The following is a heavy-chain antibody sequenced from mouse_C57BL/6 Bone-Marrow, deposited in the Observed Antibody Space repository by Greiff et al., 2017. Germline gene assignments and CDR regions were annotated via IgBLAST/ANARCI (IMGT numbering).Heavy chain of an antibody. CDR3: ARVGDYRYYGSSPAWFAY. CDR1: GFSLSTFGMG. V-gene: IGHV8-8*01. CDR2: IWWDDDK. D-gene: IGHD1-1*01. Sequence: QVTLKESGPGILQPSQTLSLTCSFSGFSLSTFGMGVGWIRHPSGQGLEWLAHIWWDDDKYYNPALKSRLTISKETSKNQVFLKVANVDTADTATYYCARVGDYRYYGSSPAWFAYWGQGTLVTVSA. J-gene: IGHJ3*01.